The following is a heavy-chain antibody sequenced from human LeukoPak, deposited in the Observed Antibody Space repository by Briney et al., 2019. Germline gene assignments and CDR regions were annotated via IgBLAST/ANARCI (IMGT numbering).Heavy chain of an antibody. CDR2: ISGSGGST. J-gene: IGHJ4*02. D-gene: IGHD2-15*01. Sequence: GGSLRLSCAASGFTFSSYAMSWVRQAPGKGLEWVSAISGSGGSTYYADSVKGRFTISRDNSKNTLYLQMNSLRAEDTAVYYCAKGAYCSGGSCYGEVSPPDYWGQGTLVTVSS. CDR1: GFTFSSYA. CDR3: AKGAYCSGGSCYGEVSPPDY. V-gene: IGHV3-23*01.